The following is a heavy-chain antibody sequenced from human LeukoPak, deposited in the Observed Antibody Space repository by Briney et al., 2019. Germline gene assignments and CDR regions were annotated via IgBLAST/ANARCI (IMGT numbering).Heavy chain of an antibody. J-gene: IGHJ4*02. D-gene: IGHD3-22*01. V-gene: IGHV3-20*04. CDR2: INWNGGST. CDR1: GFTFDDYG. Sequence: GGSLRLSCAASGFTFDDYGMSWVRQAPGKGLEWVSGINWNGGSTGYADSVKGRFTLSRDNAKNSLYLQMNSLRAEDTAVYYCARKPHITMISSYYFDYWGQGTLVTVSS. CDR3: ARKPHITMISSYYFDY.